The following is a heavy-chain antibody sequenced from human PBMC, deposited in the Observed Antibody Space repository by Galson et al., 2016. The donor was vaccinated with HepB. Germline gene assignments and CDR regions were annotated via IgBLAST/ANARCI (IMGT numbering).Heavy chain of an antibody. Sequence: LRLSCAASGFTVSSNHMNWFRQAPGKGLEWLSIIYNGGSTYYADSVKGRFTISRDNSENTLYLQMNSLRAEDTAVYYCARARRFFDWLLSPGSPSKNYYFDCRGKGTLVTVSS. CDR3: ARARRFFDWLLSPGSPSKNYYFDC. D-gene: IGHD3-9*01. CDR2: IYNGGST. J-gene: IGHJ4*02. V-gene: IGHV3-53*01. CDR1: GFTVSSNH.